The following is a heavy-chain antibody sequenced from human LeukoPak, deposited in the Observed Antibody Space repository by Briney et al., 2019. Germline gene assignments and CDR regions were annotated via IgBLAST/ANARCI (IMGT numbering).Heavy chain of an antibody. Sequence: PGGSLRLSCAASGFTFSSYSMNWVRQAPGKGLEWVSYISSSSSTIYYADSVKGRFTISRDNAKNSLYLQMNSLRAEDTAVYYCARDRRRDGYRRSDYYYYYMDVWGKGTTVTVSS. CDR2: ISSSSSTI. D-gene: IGHD5-24*01. V-gene: IGHV3-48*01. CDR3: ARDRRRDGYRRSDYYYYYMDV. CDR1: GFTFSSYS. J-gene: IGHJ6*03.